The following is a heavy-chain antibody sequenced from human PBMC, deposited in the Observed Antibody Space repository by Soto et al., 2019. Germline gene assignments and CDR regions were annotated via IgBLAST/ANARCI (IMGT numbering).Heavy chain of an antibody. CDR1: GGSISSSNW. V-gene: IGHV4-4*02. CDR2: IYHSGST. CDR3: SRVSGSYYYGMDV. D-gene: IGHD1-26*01. Sequence: QVQLQESGPGLVKPSGTLSLTCAVSGGSISSSNWWSWVRQPPGKGLEWIGEIYHSGSTNYNPSRKSRGTISVDKSRNQFSRKLSSVAAADTAVYYCSRVSGSYYYGMDVWGQGTTVTVSS. J-gene: IGHJ6*02.